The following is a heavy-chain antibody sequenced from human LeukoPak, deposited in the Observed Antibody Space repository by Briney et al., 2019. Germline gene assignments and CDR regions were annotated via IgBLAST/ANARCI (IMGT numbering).Heavy chain of an antibody. J-gene: IGHJ3*02. CDR1: GFTFSSYG. CDR2: IWYDGSNK. V-gene: IGHV3-33*01. CDR3: ARSRWLQPDAFDI. Sequence: PGRSLRLSCAASGFTFSSYGMHWVRQAPGKGLEWVAVIWYDGSNKYYADSVKGRFTISRDNSKNTLYLQMNSLRAEDTAVYYCARSRWLQPDAFDIWGQGTMDTVSS. D-gene: IGHD5-24*01.